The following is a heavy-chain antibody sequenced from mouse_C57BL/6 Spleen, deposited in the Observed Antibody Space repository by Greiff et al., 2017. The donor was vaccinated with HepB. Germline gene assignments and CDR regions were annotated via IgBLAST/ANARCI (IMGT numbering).Heavy chain of an antibody. D-gene: IGHD1-1*01. CDR1: GYTFTDYY. V-gene: IGHV1-26*01. CDR3: ARDYYGSSYRTYWYFDV. Sequence: EVQLQQSGPELVKPGASVKISCKASGYTFTDYYMNWVKQSHGKSLEWIGDINPNNGGTSYNQKFKGKATLTVDKSSSTAYMELRSLTSEDSAVYYCARDYYGSSYRTYWYFDVWGTGTTVTVSS. CDR2: INPNNGGT. J-gene: IGHJ1*03.